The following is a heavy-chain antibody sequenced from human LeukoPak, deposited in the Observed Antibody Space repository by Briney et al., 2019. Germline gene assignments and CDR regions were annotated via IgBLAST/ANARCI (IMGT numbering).Heavy chain of an antibody. CDR1: GGSFSGYY. D-gene: IGHD1-20*01. V-gene: IGHV4-34*01. CDR2: INHSGST. CDR3: ARGSITGTTNYFDY. Sequence: SETLSLTCAVYGGSFSGYYWSWIRQPPGKGLERIGEINHSGSTNYNPSLKSRVTISVDTSKNQFSLKLSSVTAADTAVYYCARGSITGTTNYFDYWGQGTLATVSS. J-gene: IGHJ4*02.